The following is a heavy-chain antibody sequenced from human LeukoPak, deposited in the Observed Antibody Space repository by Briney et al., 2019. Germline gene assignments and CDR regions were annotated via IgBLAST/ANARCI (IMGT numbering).Heavy chain of an antibody. J-gene: IGHJ4*02. D-gene: IGHD5-18*01. CDR1: GYTFTHYT. V-gene: IGHV1-3*01. CDR2: INAGNGNT. CDR3: ARSGYSSGYVGYFDY. Sequence: ASVKVSCKASGYTFTHYTMHWVRQAPGHRLEWMGWINAGNGNTKYSENFQGRVTITRDTSANTAYMELSSLRSEDTAVYYCARSGYSSGYVGYFDYWGQGTLVTVSS.